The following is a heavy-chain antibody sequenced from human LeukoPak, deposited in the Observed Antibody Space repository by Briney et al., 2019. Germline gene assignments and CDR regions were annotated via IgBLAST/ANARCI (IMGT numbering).Heavy chain of an antibody. J-gene: IGHJ5*02. CDR2: INPNSGGT. D-gene: IGHD3-3*01. V-gene: IGHV1-2*02. CDR1: GYTFTGYY. CDR3: ARDLKGGMYYAFWSGSQPRLNWFDP. Sequence: GASVKVSCKASGYTFTGYYMHWVRQAPGQGLEWMGWINPNSGGTNYAQKFQGRVTMTRDTSISTAYMELSRLRSDDTAVYYCARDLKGGMYYAFWSGSQPRLNWFDPWGQGTLVTVSS.